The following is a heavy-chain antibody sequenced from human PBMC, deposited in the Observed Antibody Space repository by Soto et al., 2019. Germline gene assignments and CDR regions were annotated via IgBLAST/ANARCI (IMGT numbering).Heavy chain of an antibody. D-gene: IGHD2-2*01. CDR1: GYTFTSYD. J-gene: IGHJ4*02. Sequence: QVQLVQSGAEVKKPGASVKVSCKASGYTFTSYDINWVRQATGQGLEWMGWMNPNSGNTGYAQKFQGRVTMTRNTSISTAYMELSSLRSEDTAVYYCARLSPLGYCISTSCYALDYWGQGTLFTVSS. V-gene: IGHV1-8*01. CDR2: MNPNSGNT. CDR3: ARLSPLGYCISTSCYALDY.